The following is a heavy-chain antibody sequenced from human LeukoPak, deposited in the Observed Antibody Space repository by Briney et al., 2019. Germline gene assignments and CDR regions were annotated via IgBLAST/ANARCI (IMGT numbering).Heavy chain of an antibody. Sequence: SETLSLTCTVSGGSISSYYWSWIRQPPGKGLEWIGYIYYSGSTNYNPSLKSRVTKSVDTSKNQFSLKLSSVTAADTAVYYCARVDTAMVTPDYWGQGTLVTVSS. CDR1: GGSISSYY. V-gene: IGHV4-59*01. CDR2: IYYSGST. CDR3: ARVDTAMVTPDY. J-gene: IGHJ4*02. D-gene: IGHD5-18*01.